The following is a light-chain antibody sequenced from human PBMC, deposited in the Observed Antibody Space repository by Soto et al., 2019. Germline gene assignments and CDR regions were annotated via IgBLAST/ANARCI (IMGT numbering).Light chain of an antibody. V-gene: IGKV3-11*01. J-gene: IGKJ2*01. Sequence: EIELTQSPATLSLSPGEGASLSCRASQSVGTYMAWYQHKPGQAPRLLIYDASKRATGIPARFSGSGSGTNFTFTISSLEPADFALYFCQLRSSWPPYTFAQGTKLGIK. CDR2: DAS. CDR1: QSVGTY. CDR3: QLRSSWPPYT.